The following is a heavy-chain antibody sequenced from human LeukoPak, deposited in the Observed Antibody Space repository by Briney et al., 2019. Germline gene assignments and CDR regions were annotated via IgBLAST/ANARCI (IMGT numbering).Heavy chain of an antibody. D-gene: IGHD5-18*01. V-gene: IGHV4-4*07. Sequence: PSETLSLTCTVSGGSISSYYWSWIRQPAGKGLEWIGRIYTSGSTNYNPSLKSRVTMSVDTSKNQFSLKLSSVTAADMAVYYCARGGYSYGAVYFDYWGQGTLVTVSS. CDR3: ARGGYSYGAVYFDY. CDR1: GGSISSYY. J-gene: IGHJ4*02. CDR2: IYTSGST.